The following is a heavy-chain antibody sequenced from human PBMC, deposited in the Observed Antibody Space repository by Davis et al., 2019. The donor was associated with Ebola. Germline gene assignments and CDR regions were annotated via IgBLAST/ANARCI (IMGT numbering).Heavy chain of an antibody. CDR2: ISTNNGNT. CDR1: GYTFTGYY. CDR3: ARISGTYYGRGH. D-gene: IGHD1-26*01. V-gene: IGHV1-18*04. Sequence: ASVKVSCKASGYTFTGYYMHWVRQAPGLGLEWMGWISTNNGNTKYAQRLQGRVTMTTDTSTSTAYMELRSLGSDDTAVYYCARISGTYYGRGHWGQGTLVTVSS. J-gene: IGHJ4*02.